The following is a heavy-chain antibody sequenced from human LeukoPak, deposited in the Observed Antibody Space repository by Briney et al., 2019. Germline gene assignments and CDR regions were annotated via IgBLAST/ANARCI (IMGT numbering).Heavy chain of an antibody. J-gene: IGHJ4*02. CDR3: TTEGDYGDQFFRVLDY. CDR2: IYSGGST. V-gene: IGHV3-53*01. Sequence: GGSLRLSCAASGFTVSSNYMSWVRQAPGKGLEWVSVIYSGGSTYYADSVKGRFTISRDNSKNTLYVQMNSLRAEDTAVYYCTTEGDYGDQFFRVLDYWGQGTLVTVSS. CDR1: GFTVSSNY. D-gene: IGHD4-17*01.